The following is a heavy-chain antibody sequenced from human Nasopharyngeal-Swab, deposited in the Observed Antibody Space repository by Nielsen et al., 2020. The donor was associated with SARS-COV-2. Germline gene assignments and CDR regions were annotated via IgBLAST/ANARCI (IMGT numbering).Heavy chain of an antibody. CDR2: INTNTGNP. J-gene: IGHJ5*02. Sequence: ASVKVSCKASGYTFTIYAMNCVRQAPGQGLEWMGWINTNTGNPTYAQGFTGRFVFPLDTSVSTAYLQISSLKAEDTAVYYCARGGLLRHPRPWGQGTLVTVS. CDR3: ARGGLLRHPRP. V-gene: IGHV7-4-1*02. CDR1: GYTFTIYA.